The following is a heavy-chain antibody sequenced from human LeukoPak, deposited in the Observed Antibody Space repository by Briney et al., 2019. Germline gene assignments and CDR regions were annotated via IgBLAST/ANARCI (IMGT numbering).Heavy chain of an antibody. CDR1: GGSIRSLY. Sequence: SETLSLTCTVSGGSIRSLYWSWIRQPPGKGLEWIGYIFDSGSTDYNPSLKSRVTISIDTSKSQVSLKLSSVTAADTAVYYCARHRCSTNSCYWNWFDPWGQGTLVTVSS. CDR3: ARHRCSTNSCYWNWFDP. J-gene: IGHJ5*02. V-gene: IGHV4-59*08. D-gene: IGHD2-2*01. CDR2: IFDSGST.